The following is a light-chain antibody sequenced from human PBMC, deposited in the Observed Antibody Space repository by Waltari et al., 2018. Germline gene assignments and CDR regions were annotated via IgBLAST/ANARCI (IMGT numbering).Light chain of an antibody. CDR1: QSVSSN. CDR2: GAS. CDR3: QHFNSYPCI. Sequence: EIEMTQSPATLSVSPGERATLSCSTSQSVSSNLAWYQQKPGQSPRLLIYGASTRATGIPARFSGSGSGTEFTLTISSLQSEDFATYFCQHFNSYPCIFGRGTKLEIK. V-gene: IGKV3-15*01. J-gene: IGKJ2*02.